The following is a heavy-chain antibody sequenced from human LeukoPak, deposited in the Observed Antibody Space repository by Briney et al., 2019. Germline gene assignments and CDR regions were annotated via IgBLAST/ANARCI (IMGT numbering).Heavy chain of an antibody. CDR1: GGSISSSSYY. CDR2: IYYSGNT. CDR3: ARHEGSPYYFDY. V-gene: IGHV4-39*01. D-gene: IGHD3-10*01. Sequence: SETLSLTCTVSGGSISSSSYYWGWIRQPPGKGLEWIGSIYYSGNTYYNPSLKSRVTISVDTSENQFSLKLSSVTAADTAVYYCARHEGSPYYFDYWGQGTLVTVSS. J-gene: IGHJ4*02.